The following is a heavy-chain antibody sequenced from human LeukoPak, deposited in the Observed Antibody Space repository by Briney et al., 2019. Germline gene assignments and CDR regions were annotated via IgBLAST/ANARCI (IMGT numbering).Heavy chain of an antibody. CDR1: GFTFSNYE. V-gene: IGHV3-48*03. CDR3: ARAKGLAARPPGY. J-gene: IGHJ4*02. D-gene: IGHD6-6*01. Sequence: GGSLRLSCAASGFTFSNYEMNWVRQAPGKGLEWVSYISSSGSTIYYADSVKGRFTISRDNAKNSLYLQMNSLRAEDTAVYYCARAKGLAARPPGYWGQGTLVTVSS. CDR2: ISSSGSTI.